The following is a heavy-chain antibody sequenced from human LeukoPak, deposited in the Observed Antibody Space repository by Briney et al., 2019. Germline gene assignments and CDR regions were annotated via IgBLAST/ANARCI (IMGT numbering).Heavy chain of an antibody. Sequence: GASVKVSCKASGYTFTGYYMHWVRQAPGQGLEWMGWINPNSGGTNYAQKFQGRVTMTRDTSISTAYMELSRLRSDDTAVYYCARVRAVASPRNWFDPWGQGTLVTVSS. V-gene: IGHV1-2*02. J-gene: IGHJ5*02. CDR2: INPNSGGT. CDR1: GYTFTGYY. D-gene: IGHD6-19*01. CDR3: ARVRAVASPRNWFDP.